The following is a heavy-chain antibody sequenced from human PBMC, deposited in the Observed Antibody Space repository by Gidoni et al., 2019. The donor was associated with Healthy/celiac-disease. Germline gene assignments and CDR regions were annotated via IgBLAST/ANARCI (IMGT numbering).Heavy chain of an antibody. J-gene: IGHJ4*02. CDR1: GGTFSSYA. D-gene: IGHD1-26*01. Sequence: QVQLVQSGAEVQKPGSSVKVSCQASGGTFSSYAISWVRQAPGQGLVWMGGIIPIVGTANYAQKYQGRVTITADESTSTAYMELSSLRSEDTAVYYCASSKKEYIWDGSGIDYWGQGTLVTVSS. CDR3: ASSKKEYIWDGSGIDY. CDR2: IIPIVGTA. V-gene: IGHV1-69*01.